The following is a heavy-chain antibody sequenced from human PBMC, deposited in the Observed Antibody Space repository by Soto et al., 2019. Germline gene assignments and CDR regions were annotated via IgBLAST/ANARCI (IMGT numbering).Heavy chain of an antibody. CDR1: GGSISSGGYY. V-gene: IGHV4-31*03. J-gene: IGHJ5*02. CDR3: SRGSGVNCISSSCYASSWFDP. Sequence: PSETLSLTCTVSGGSISSGGYYWSWIRQHPGKGLEWIGYIYYSGSTYYNPSLKSRVTISVDTSKNQFSLKLSSVTAADTAVYYCSRGSGVNCISSSCYASSWFDPWGQGTLVTVS. CDR2: IYYSGST. D-gene: IGHD2-2*01.